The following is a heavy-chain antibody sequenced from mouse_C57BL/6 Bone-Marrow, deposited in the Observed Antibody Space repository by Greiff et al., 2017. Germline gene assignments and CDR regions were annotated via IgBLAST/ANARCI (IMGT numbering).Heavy chain of an antibody. CDR1: GFTFSDYG. J-gene: IGHJ2*01. CDR3: AREYYGSGGYYFDY. CDR2: ISSGSSTI. D-gene: IGHD1-1*01. V-gene: IGHV5-17*01. Sequence: EVKLMESGGGLVKPGGSLKLSCAASGFTFSDYGMHWVRQAPEKGLEWVAYISSGSSTIYYADTVKGRFTISRGNAKNTLFLQMTSLRSEDTAMYYCAREYYGSGGYYFDYWGQGTTLTVSS.